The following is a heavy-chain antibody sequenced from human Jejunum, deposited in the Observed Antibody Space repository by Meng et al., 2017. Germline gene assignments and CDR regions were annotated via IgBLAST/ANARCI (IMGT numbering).Heavy chain of an antibody. CDR1: GGPISSSSYY. D-gene: IGHD3-10*01. Sequence: QLQLQESGSGLVKPSETLSLTCTVSGGPISSSSYYGGWIRQPPGKGLEWIGSIYYSGSTYYNPSLKSRVTISVDTSKNQFSLKLSSVTAADTAVYYCARHDLFTIWGQGTLVTVSS. V-gene: IGHV4-39*01. CDR2: IYYSGST. J-gene: IGHJ4*02. CDR3: ARHDLFTI.